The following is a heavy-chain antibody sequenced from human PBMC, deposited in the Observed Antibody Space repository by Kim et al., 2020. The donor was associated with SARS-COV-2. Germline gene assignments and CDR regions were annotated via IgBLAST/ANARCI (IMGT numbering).Heavy chain of an antibody. D-gene: IGHD6-19*01. CDR1: GYTFTAYY. J-gene: IGHJ4*02. V-gene: IGHV1-46*01. Sequence: ASVKVSCKASGYTFTAYYMHWVRQAPGQGLEWMGVINTSGGDTSYAQKFQGRVTMSRDTSTSTLYMELSSLRSEDTAVYYCTRDSSSGWCSIDYWGQGTLVTVSS. CDR3: TRDSSSGWCSIDY. CDR2: INTSGGDT.